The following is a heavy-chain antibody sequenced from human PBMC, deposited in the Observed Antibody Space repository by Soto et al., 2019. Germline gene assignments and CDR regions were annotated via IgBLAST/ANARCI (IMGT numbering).Heavy chain of an antibody. CDR2: IGPESGAT. J-gene: IGHJ4*02. V-gene: IGHV1-2*02. D-gene: IGHD1-26*01. Sequence: ASVKVSCKTSGYTFTGHYIHWVRQAPQQGPEWLGEIGPESGATRYAEKFRGRVTMTMDTSITTVYMELRNLSPDDTAVYYCGRGRSGQIVIFYWGQGTPVTVSS. CDR1: GYTFTGHY. CDR3: GRGRSGQIVIFY.